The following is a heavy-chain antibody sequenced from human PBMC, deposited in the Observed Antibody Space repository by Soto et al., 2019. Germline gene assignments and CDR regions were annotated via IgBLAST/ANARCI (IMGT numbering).Heavy chain of an antibody. V-gene: IGHV1-69*01. Sequence: QVQLVQSGAEVQKPGSSVKVSCKASGGTFSSYAISWVRQAPGQGLEWLGGIIPIFGTANYAQKFRGRGTITGAESKSKAYMERSRLRAEDTAVYYCAGVLPYDILTCRDAFDIWGQGTMVTVSS. CDR3: AGVLPYDILTCRDAFDI. J-gene: IGHJ3*02. CDR1: GGTFSSYA. D-gene: IGHD3-9*01. CDR2: IIPIFGTA.